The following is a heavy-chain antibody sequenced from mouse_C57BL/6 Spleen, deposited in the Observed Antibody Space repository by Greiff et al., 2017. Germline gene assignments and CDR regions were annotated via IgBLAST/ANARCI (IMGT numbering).Heavy chain of an antibody. J-gene: IGHJ1*03. Sequence: EVKLVESGGGLVQPGGSLKLSCAASGFTFSDYGMAWVRQAPRKGPEWVAFISNLAYSIYYADTVTGRFTISRENAKNTLYLEMSSLRSEDTAMYYCARLPLYGSSPYWYFDVWGTGTTVTVSS. CDR3: ARLPLYGSSPYWYFDV. V-gene: IGHV5-15*01. D-gene: IGHD1-1*01. CDR1: GFTFSDYG. CDR2: ISNLAYSI.